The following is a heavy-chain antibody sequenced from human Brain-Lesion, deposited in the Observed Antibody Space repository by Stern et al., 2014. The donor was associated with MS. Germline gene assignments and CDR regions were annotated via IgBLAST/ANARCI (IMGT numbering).Heavy chain of an antibody. V-gene: IGHV4-61*01. CDR3: ARDASIFGVAIDY. Sequence: QLQLQESGPGLVKPSETLSLTCTVSGGSVSSGSYYWTWIRQTPGKGLEWIGYIFDGETTNYRPSLTSRVTISLDTSKNQFSLNLTSVTAADTAIYYCARDASIFGVAIDYWGQGTPVTVSS. CDR1: GGSVSSGSYY. J-gene: IGHJ4*02. D-gene: IGHD3-3*01. CDR2: IFDGETT.